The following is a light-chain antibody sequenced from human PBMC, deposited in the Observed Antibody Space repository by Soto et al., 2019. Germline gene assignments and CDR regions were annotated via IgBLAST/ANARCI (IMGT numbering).Light chain of an antibody. V-gene: IGKV3-11*01. CDR2: DAV. J-gene: IGKJ5*01. Sequence: EIVLTQSPAYLSLTPGERVTLSCRASQSITSYLAWYQKTPGQTPRLLIYDAVNRATGVPDRFSGGGSGTEFTLTISSLQSEDFAFYFCQQYNNWPPTFGQGTRLEI. CDR1: QSITSY. CDR3: QQYNNWPPT.